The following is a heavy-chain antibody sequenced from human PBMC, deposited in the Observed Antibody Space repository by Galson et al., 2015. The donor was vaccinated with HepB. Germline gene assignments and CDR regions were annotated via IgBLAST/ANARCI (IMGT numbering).Heavy chain of an antibody. V-gene: IGHV3-48*02. CDR1: GFIFSSYS. CDR2: ISSSSSAI. J-gene: IGHJ1*01. D-gene: IGHD5-12*01. Sequence: SLRLSCAASGFIFSSYSMNWVRQAPGKGLEWVSYISSSSSAIYYADSVKGRFTISRDNAKKSLYLQMNSLRDEDTAVYYCARDPRGGYDAEYFQHWGQGTLVIVSS. CDR3: ARDPRGGYDAEYFQH.